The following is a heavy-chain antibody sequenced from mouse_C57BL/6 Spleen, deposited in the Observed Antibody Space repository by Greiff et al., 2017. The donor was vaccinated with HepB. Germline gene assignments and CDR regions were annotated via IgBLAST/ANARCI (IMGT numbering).Heavy chain of an antibody. CDR1: GYTFTDYE. V-gene: IGHV1-15*01. J-gene: IGHJ3*01. Sequence: LQESGAELVRPGASVTLSCKASGYTFTDYEMHWVKQTPVHGLEWIGAIDPETGGTAYNQKFKGKAILTADKSSSTAYMELRSLTSEDSAVYYCTGGGWFAYWGQGTLVTVSA. CDR2: IDPETGGT. CDR3: TGGGWFAY.